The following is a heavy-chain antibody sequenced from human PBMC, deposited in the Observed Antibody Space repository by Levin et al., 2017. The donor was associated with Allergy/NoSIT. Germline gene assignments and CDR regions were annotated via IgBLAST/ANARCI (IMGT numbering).Heavy chain of an antibody. Sequence: GSLRLSCAVYGGSFSGYYWSWIRQPPGKGLEWIGEINHSGSTNYNPSLKSRVTISVDTSKNQFSLKLSSVTAADTAVYYCARAARRGYCSGGSCYPIFDYWGQGTLVTVSS. CDR1: GGSFSGYY. J-gene: IGHJ4*02. D-gene: IGHD2-15*01. CDR2: INHSGST. CDR3: ARAARRGYCSGGSCYPIFDY. V-gene: IGHV4-34*01.